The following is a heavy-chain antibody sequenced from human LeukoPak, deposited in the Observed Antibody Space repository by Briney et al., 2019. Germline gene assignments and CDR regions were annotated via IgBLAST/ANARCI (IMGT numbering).Heavy chain of an antibody. CDR1: GFTFSSYS. V-gene: IGHV3-21*01. Sequence: GGSLRLSCAASGFTFSSYSMNWVRQAPGKGLEWVSSISSSSSYIYYADSVKGRFTISRDNAKNSLYLQMNSLRAEDTAVYYCARAPPPHPIAVAGVPENAFDIWGQGTMVTVSS. D-gene: IGHD6-19*01. CDR3: ARAPPPHPIAVAGVPENAFDI. J-gene: IGHJ3*02. CDR2: ISSSSSYI.